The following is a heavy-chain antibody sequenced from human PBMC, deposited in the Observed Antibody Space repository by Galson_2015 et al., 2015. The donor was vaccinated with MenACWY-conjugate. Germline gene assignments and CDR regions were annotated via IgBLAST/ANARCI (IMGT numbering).Heavy chain of an antibody. CDR3: ARDLGFYCSHNDCYSPY. Sequence: SLRLSCAASGFTFGTYGIHWVRQAPAKGLEWVALIWDDGSYKYYADSVKGRFTISRDNAKSSLFLQMNSLRAEDTDVYYCARDLGFYCSHNDCYSPYWGQGTLVTVSS. CDR1: GFTFGTYG. CDR2: IWDDGSYK. J-gene: IGHJ4*02. D-gene: IGHD2-15*01. V-gene: IGHV3-33*08.